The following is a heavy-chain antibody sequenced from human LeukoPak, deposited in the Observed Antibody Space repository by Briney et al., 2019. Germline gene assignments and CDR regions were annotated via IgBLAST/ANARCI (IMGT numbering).Heavy chain of an antibody. J-gene: IGHJ4*02. Sequence: GASVKVSCKASGYTFTGYYMHWVRQAPGEGLEWMGWINPNSGGTNYAQKFQGRVTMTKDTSISTAYMEVSSLRSDDTAVYYCAKVLVAATYYLDYWGQGTLVTVSS. D-gene: IGHD2-15*01. V-gene: IGHV1-2*02. CDR2: INPNSGGT. CDR1: GYTFTGYY. CDR3: AKVLVAATYYLDY.